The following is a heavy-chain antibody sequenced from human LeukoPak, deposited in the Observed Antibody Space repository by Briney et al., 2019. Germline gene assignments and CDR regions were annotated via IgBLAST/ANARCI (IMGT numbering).Heavy chain of an antibody. CDR3: ARGGIAAAGKQFDP. D-gene: IGHD6-13*01. J-gene: IGHJ5*02. CDR2: IYHSGST. V-gene: IGHV4-30-2*01. Sequence: SETLSLTCAVSGGSISSGGYSWSWIRQPPGKGLEWIGYIYHSGSTYYNPSLKSRVTITVDRSKNQFSLKLSSVTAADTAVYYCARGGIAAAGKQFDPWGQGTLVTVSS. CDR1: GGSISSGGYS.